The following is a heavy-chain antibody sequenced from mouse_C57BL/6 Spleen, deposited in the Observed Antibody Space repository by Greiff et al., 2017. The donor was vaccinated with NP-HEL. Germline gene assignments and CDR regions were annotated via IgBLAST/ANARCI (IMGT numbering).Heavy chain of an antibody. CDR2: IYPGDGDT. J-gene: IGHJ2*01. CDR1: GYAFSSSW. D-gene: IGHD1-1*01. CDR3: ARKVVATDFDY. V-gene: IGHV1-82*01. Sequence: VQLQQSGPELVKPGASVKISCKASGYAFSSSWMNWVKQRPGKGLEWIGRIYPGDGDTNYNGKFKGKATLTADKSSSTAYMQLSSLTSEDSAVYFCARKVVATDFDYWGQGTTLTVSS.